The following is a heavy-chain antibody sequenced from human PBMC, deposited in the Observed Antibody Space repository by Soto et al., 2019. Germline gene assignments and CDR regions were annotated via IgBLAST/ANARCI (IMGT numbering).Heavy chain of an antibody. V-gene: IGHV4-34*02. CDR3: ARMRLFLGQ. CDR1: GGSFNGFF. Sequence: QVQVQQWGAGLLKPSETLSLSCSVSGGSFNGFFWCWIRQPPGKGLDWIGEVNHSGTTKYSPALKSRHTMSADTSKSLFFVNLTSVTTADMAVYYCARMRLFLGQWGQGSLVTVSS. CDR2: VNHSGTT. J-gene: IGHJ4*02.